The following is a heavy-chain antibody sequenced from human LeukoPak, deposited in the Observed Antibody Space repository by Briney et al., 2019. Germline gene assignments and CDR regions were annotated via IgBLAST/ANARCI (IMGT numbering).Heavy chain of an antibody. CDR3: ARSKSILCDY. J-gene: IGHJ4*02. D-gene: IGHD2-21*01. CDR1: GFTFSSYW. Sequence: GTSLRLSCAASGFTFSSYWMTWVRQAPGKGLEWVANIKQDGGDKYYVDSVKGRFTISRDNAKNSLYLQMNSLRAEDTAVYYCARSKSILCDYWGQGTLVTVSS. V-gene: IGHV3-7*05. CDR2: IKQDGGDK.